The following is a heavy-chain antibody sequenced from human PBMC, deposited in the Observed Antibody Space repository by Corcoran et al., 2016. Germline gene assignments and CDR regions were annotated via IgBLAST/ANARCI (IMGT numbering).Heavy chain of an antibody. CDR3: AKPHYYDPRTCMDG. Sequence: QEQLVESGGSVVQPGRSLRLSCAASGFSFSSYGMYWVRQAPGEGLEWLAVISYDGSQKYYADSVKGRFTISRDNSKNTMFLQMDSLRAEDTAVYYCAKPHYYDPRTCMDGWGRGTTVTVSS. D-gene: IGHD3-22*01. J-gene: IGHJ6*02. CDR1: GFSFSSYG. V-gene: IGHV3-30*18. CDR2: ISYDGSQK.